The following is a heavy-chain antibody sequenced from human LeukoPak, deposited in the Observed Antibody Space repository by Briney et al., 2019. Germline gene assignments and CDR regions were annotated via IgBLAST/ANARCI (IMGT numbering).Heavy chain of an antibody. V-gene: IGHV4-30-2*01. D-gene: IGHD4-17*01. CDR3: ARGYGDFFIDY. CDR2: IYHSGST. J-gene: IGHJ4*02. Sequence: SETLSLTCAVSGGSISSGGYSWSWIRQPPGKGPEWIGYIYHSGSTYYNPSLKSRVTISVDRSKNQFSLKLSSVTAADTAVYYCARGYGDFFIDYWGQGTLVTVSS. CDR1: GGSISSGGYS.